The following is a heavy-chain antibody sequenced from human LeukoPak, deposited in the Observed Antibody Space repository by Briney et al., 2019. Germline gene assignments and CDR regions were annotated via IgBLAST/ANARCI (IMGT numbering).Heavy chain of an antibody. CDR3: ARGTAMVLYYFDY. CDR2: IYTSGST. Sequence: SETLSLTCTVSGGSISSSSYYWSWIRQPAGKGLEWIGRIYTSGSTNYNPSLKSRVTISVDTSKNQFSLKLSSVTAADTAVYYCARGTAMVLYYFDYWGQGTLVTVSS. D-gene: IGHD2-8*01. CDR1: GGSISSSSYY. V-gene: IGHV4-61*02. J-gene: IGHJ4*02.